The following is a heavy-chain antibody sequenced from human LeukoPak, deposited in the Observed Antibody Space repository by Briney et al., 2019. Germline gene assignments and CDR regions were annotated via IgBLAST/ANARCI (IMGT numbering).Heavy chain of an antibody. V-gene: IGHV1-24*01. CDR2: SDPEDGET. D-gene: IGHD1-26*01. J-gene: IGHJ6*02. CDR1: GYTLTELS. Sequence: ASVKVFCKVSGYTLTELSMHWVRQAPGKGLEWMGGSDPEDGETIYAQKFQGRVTMTEDTSTDTAYMELSSLRSEDTAVYYCATPLSGSYLRPVVYYYYGMDVWGQGTTVTVSS. CDR3: ATPLSGSYLRPVVYYYYGMDV.